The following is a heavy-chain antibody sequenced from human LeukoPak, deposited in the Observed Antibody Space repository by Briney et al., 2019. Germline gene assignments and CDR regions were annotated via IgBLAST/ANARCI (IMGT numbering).Heavy chain of an antibody. D-gene: IGHD3-22*01. CDR3: ARDLYRIVVVPHYFDY. CDR2: IKQDGSEK. CDR1: GFTFSTYW. V-gene: IGHV3-7*01. J-gene: IGHJ4*02. Sequence: GGSLRLSCAASGFTFSTYWMSWVRQAPGKGLELVANIKQDGSEKYYVDSVKARFTIARDKAKNSLYLQMNSLRAEDTAVYYCARDLYRIVVVPHYFDYWGQGTLVTVSS.